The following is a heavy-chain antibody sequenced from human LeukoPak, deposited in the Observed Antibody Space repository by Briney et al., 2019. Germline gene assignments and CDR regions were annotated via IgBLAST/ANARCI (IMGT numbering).Heavy chain of an antibody. Sequence: QAGGSLRLSCAASGFTFSSYAMHWVRQAPGKGLEWVAVVSYGGSNKYYADSVKGRFTISRDNSKNTLYLQMNSLRAEDTAVYYCARDKDIVVVPAAIAGMDVWGQGTTVTVSS. V-gene: IGHV3-30-3*01. CDR2: VSYGGSNK. CDR1: GFTFSSYA. D-gene: IGHD2-2*02. CDR3: ARDKDIVVVPAAIAGMDV. J-gene: IGHJ6*02.